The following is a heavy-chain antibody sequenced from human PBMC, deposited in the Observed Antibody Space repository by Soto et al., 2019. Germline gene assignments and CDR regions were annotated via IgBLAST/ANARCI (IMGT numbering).Heavy chain of an antibody. CDR3: AKDFEKVTVKYLDY. V-gene: IGHV3-23*01. CDR2: ISGSGGST. Sequence: GVPLRLSCAASGFTFGSYAMSWVRQAPGKGLEGVSAISGSGGSTYYADSVKGRFTISRDNSKNTLYQQLNSRRARDQAVYKCAKDFEKVTVKYLDYWGQGTLVTVST. J-gene: IGHJ4*02. D-gene: IGHD3-9*01. CDR1: GFTFGSYA.